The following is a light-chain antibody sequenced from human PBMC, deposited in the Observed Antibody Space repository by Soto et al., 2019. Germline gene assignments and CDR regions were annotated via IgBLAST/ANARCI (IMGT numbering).Light chain of an antibody. Sequence: EVVMTQSPATLSASPGERATLSCRASQTVSRNLAWYQQRPGQAPRLLIYDISNRATGVPARFSGSGSGTEFTLTISSLQSEDFAVDYCQQYNNWPPWTFGQGTKVDIK. V-gene: IGKV3-15*01. CDR3: QQYNNWPPWT. CDR2: DIS. CDR1: QTVSRN. J-gene: IGKJ1*01.